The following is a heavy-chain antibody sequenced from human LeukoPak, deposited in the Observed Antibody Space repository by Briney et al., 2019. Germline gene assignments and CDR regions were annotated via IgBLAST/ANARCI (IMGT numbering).Heavy chain of an antibody. CDR1: GFKFSTCG. Sequence: GGSLSLSCAASGFKFSTCGMQWVRQAPGKGLEWVAFISYDGSNKYYADSVKGRFTISRDNSKNTLYLQMNSLRAEDTAVYYCARDVDMVRGVPDYWGQGTLVTVSS. D-gene: IGHD3-10*01. V-gene: IGHV3-30*19. J-gene: IGHJ4*02. CDR2: ISYDGSNK. CDR3: ARDVDMVRGVPDY.